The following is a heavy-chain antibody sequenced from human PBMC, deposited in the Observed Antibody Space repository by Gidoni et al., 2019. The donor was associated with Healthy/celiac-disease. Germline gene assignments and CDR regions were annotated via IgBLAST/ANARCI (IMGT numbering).Heavy chain of an antibody. CDR2: IYYSGST. J-gene: IGHJ6*03. V-gene: IGHV4-59*01. CDR1: GGSISRYY. Sequence: QVQLQESGPGLVKPSETLSLNCTVSGGSISRYYWSWIRQPPGKGLEWIGYIYYSGSTNYNPSLKSRVTISVDTSKNQFSLKLSSVTAADTAVYYCARGADYDFWSGYDYYYYYYMDVWGKGTTVTVSS. D-gene: IGHD3-3*01. CDR3: ARGADYDFWSGYDYYYYYYMDV.